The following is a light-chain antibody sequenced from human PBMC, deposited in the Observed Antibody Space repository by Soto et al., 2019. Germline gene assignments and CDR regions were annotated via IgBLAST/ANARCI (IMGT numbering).Light chain of an antibody. V-gene: IGKV3-15*01. CDR3: QQYNNWPFT. J-gene: IGKJ3*01. CDR1: QSVSSN. Sequence: EIVMTQSPASLSLSPGERATLSCRASQSVSSNLAGYQQKPCQAPRGLIYDGPTRATGIQARFSGSGSGTEFTLTISSLQSEDFAVYYCQQYNNWPFTFGPGTKVHIK. CDR2: DGP.